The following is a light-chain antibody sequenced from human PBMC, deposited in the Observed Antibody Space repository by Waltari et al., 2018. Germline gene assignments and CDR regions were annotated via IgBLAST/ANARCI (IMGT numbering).Light chain of an antibody. CDR2: EVI. Sequence: QSALTQPSSVSGSPGQSITNSCTGTSRDVGFYNLFSWYPQHPDKAPKLMVYEVIERPSGVSTRFSGSKSGNTASLTISGLQAEDEADYYCCSYAGRNIWVFGGGTKVTVL. CDR3: CSYAGRNIWV. CDR1: SRDVGFYNL. J-gene: IGLJ3*02. V-gene: IGLV2-23*02.